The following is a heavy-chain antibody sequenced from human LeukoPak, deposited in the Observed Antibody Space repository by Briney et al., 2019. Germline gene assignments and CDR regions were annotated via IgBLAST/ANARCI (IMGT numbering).Heavy chain of an antibody. CDR3: ARHIGGGIEDMDV. CDR2: IYVTGT. Sequence: SETLSLTCTVSGGSIGTYYWSWVRQSPGTRLEWIGYIYVTGTRYNPYLQSRVTISVDRSRNQFFLKMTSVTAADTAVYYCARHIGGGIEDMDVWGRGTKVTVSS. J-gene: IGHJ6*03. V-gene: IGHV4-59*08. CDR1: GGSIGTYY. D-gene: IGHD3-16*02.